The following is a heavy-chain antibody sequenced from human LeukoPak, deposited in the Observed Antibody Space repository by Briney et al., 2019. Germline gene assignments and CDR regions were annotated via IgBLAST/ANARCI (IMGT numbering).Heavy chain of an antibody. V-gene: IGHV3-74*03. J-gene: IGHJ4*02. CDR2: INYDGSST. Sequence: PGGSLRLSCAASGFTFSNYWMHWVRQAPGKGLVWVSRINYDGSSTTYADSVKGRVTISRDNAKNTLYLQMNSLRVEDTAIYYCSRSTVSLVDWGQGTRVTVSS. CDR3: SRSTVSLVD. D-gene: IGHD4-17*01. CDR1: GFTFSNYW.